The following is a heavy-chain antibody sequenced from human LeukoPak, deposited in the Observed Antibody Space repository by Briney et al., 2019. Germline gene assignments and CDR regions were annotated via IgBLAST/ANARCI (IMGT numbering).Heavy chain of an antibody. V-gene: IGHV3-48*01. J-gene: IGHJ4*02. CDR3: AGDKTTGGWYEFDY. CDR1: GFTFSSYS. CDR2: ISSSSSTI. D-gene: IGHD6-19*01. Sequence: GGSLRLSCAASGFTFSSYSMNWVRQAPGKGLEWVSYISSSSSTIYYADSVKGRFTISRDTSKNTVSLQMNSLRAEDTAVYYCAGDKTTGGWYEFDYWGQGTLVTVSS.